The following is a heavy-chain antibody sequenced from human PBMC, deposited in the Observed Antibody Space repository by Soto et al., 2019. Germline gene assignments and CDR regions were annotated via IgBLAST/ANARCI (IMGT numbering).Heavy chain of an antibody. J-gene: IGHJ6*02. Sequence: GESLKISCKGSGYSFTSYCISWVRQMPGKGLEWMGRIDPSDSYTNYSPSFQGHVTISADKSISTAYLQWSSLKASDTAMYYCARRCSGGSCYSGYYYGMDVWGQGTTVTVSS. V-gene: IGHV5-10-1*01. CDR3: ARRCSGGSCYSGYYYGMDV. CDR2: IDPSDSYT. D-gene: IGHD2-15*01. CDR1: GYSFTSYC.